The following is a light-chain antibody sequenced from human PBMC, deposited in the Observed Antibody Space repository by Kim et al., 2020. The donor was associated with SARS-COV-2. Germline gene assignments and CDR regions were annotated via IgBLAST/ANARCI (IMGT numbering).Light chain of an antibody. Sequence: GQRLTISCSGRYSNIGSNDVDWYVQLPGTAPNLLIYTTNQRPSGVPDRFSGSKSGTSASLAISGLQSEDEADYYCATWDDSLNAIIFGGGTQLTVL. J-gene: IGLJ2*01. CDR1: YSNIGSND. V-gene: IGLV1-44*01. CDR2: TTN. CDR3: ATWDDSLNAII.